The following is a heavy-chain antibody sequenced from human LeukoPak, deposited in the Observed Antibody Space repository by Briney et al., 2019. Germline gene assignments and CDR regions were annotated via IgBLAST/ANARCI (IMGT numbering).Heavy chain of an antibody. CDR3: ARDGGKQQLIPGWFDP. Sequence: GGSLRLSCAASGFTFSSYSVKWVRQAPGKGLEWVSFISSSSRYIYYADSVKGRFTISRDNAKNSLYLQVNSLRVEDTAVYYCARDGGKQQLIPGWFDPWGQGTLVTVSS. V-gene: IGHV3-21*01. D-gene: IGHD6-13*01. CDR1: GFTFSSYS. J-gene: IGHJ5*02. CDR2: ISSSSRYI.